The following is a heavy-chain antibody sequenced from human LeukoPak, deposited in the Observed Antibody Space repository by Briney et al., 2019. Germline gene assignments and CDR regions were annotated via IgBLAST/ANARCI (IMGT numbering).Heavy chain of an antibody. Sequence: PSQTLSLTCTVSGGSISSGSYYWSWIRQPAGKGLEWIGYIYYTGSIYYNPSLKSRVTMSVDTSKNQFSLKLSSVTAVDTAVYYCARTDSYGYVHDYWGQGTLVTVSS. V-gene: IGHV4-61*09. CDR1: GGSISSGSYY. D-gene: IGHD5-18*01. J-gene: IGHJ4*02. CDR2: IYYTGSI. CDR3: ARTDSYGYVHDY.